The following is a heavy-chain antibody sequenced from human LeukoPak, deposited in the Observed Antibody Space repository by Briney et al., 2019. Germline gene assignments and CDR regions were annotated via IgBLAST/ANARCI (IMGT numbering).Heavy chain of an antibody. CDR2: ISGSGGST. CDR1: GFTFSSYA. V-gene: IGHV3-23*01. D-gene: IGHD6-19*01. J-gene: IGHJ6*02. CDR3: ARDQWLESRDYYYYGMDV. Sequence: LSGGSLRLSCAASGFTFSSYAMSWVRQAPGKGLEWVSAISGSGGSTYYADSVKGRFTISRDNSKNTLYLQMYSLRAEDTAVYYCARDQWLESRDYYYYGMDVWGQGTTVTVSS.